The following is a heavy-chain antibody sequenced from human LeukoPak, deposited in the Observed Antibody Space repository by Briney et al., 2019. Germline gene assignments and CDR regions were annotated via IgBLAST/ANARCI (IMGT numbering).Heavy chain of an antibody. D-gene: IGHD4/OR15-4a*01. V-gene: IGHV3-23*01. J-gene: IGHJ4*02. Sequence: GGSLRLSCVASGFIFNKLAMSWVRQAPGKGLEWVSGLSGSGSSTDYADSVKGRFTVSRDNSKNTLFLQMNSLRAEDTAIYYCAKERDYGPADYWGQGTLVTVSS. CDR2: LSGSGSST. CDR3: AKERDYGPADY. CDR1: GFIFNKLA.